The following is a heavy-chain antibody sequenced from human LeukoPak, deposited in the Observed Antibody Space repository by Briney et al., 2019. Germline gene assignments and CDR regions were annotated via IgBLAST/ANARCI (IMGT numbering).Heavy chain of an antibody. Sequence: GGSLRLSCAASGFTFSSYAMSWVRQAPGKGLEWVSAISGSGGSTYYADSVKGRFTITRDNSRNTLYLQMNSLRPEDTAVYYCAKAILVAATSSWVWLDYWFQGTLCTVTS. CDR3: AKAILVAATSSWVWLDY. CDR1: GFTFSSYA. J-gene: IGHJ4*02. D-gene: IGHD3-9*01. V-gene: IGHV3-23*01. CDR2: ISGSGGST.